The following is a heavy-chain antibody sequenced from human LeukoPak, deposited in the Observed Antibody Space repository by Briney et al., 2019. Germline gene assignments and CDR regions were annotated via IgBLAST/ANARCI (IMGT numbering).Heavy chain of an antibody. Sequence: GESLKISCEGPGYSFSNYWIGWVRQMPGKGLEWMGIIYSGDYETRYSPSFQGLVTISVDKSISTAYLQWSSLKASDTAMYYCAIPPGYCGNDCSFDHWGQGTLVTVSS. CDR2: IYSGDYET. D-gene: IGHD2-21*02. V-gene: IGHV5-51*01. CDR1: GYSFSNYW. CDR3: AIPPGYCGNDCSFDH. J-gene: IGHJ4*02.